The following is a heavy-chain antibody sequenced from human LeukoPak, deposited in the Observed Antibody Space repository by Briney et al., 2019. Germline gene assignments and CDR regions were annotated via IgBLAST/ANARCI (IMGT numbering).Heavy chain of an antibody. J-gene: IGHJ6*01. Sequence: GASVKVSCKASGGTFSRYTIIWVRQAPGQGLEWMGRIIPILGIANYAQKFQGRVTITADKSTSTAYMELSSLRSEDTAVYYCARSRATVTMDYYYGMDVWGQGTTVTVSS. V-gene: IGHV1-69*02. CDR2: IIPILGIA. D-gene: IGHD4-17*01. CDR1: GGTFSRYT. CDR3: ARSRATVTMDYYYGMDV.